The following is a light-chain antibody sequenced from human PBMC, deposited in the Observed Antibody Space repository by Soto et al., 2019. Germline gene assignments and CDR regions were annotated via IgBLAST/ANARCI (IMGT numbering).Light chain of an antibody. CDR3: QQYNRYSKT. CDR1: QSISSW. V-gene: IGKV1-5*01. J-gene: IGKJ1*01. Sequence: EIQVTHSPSTMSESVGDRVTITCRASQSISSWLAWYQQRPGKAPKLLIYDASSLESGVPSRFSGSGSGTEFTLTISSLQPDDFAAYYCQQYNRYSKTFGQGTKVDI. CDR2: DAS.